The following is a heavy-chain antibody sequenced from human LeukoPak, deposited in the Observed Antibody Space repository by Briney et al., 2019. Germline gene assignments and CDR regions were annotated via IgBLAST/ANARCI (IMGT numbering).Heavy chain of an antibody. V-gene: IGHV3-30-3*01. CDR3: ARGPEYNWNDAFDY. J-gene: IGHJ4*02. Sequence: PGGSLRLSCAASGFTFSSYAMHWVRQAPGKGLERVAVISYDGSNKYYADSVKGRFTISRDNSKNTLYLQMNSLRAEDTAVYYCARGPEYNWNDAFDYWGQGTLVTVSS. D-gene: IGHD1-20*01. CDR1: GFTFSSYA. CDR2: ISYDGSNK.